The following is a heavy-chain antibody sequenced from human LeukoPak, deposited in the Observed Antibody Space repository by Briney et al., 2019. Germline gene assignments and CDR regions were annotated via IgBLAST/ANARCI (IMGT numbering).Heavy chain of an antibody. J-gene: IGHJ6*02. CDR2: IIPILGIA. D-gene: IGHD1-1*01. V-gene: IGHV1-69*02. CDR3: ARWDGTTDVDYYYYGMDV. CDR1: GYTFTGYY. Sequence: ASVKVSCKASGYTFTGYYMHWVRQAPGQGLEWMGRIIPILGIANYAQKFQGRVTITADKSTSTAYMELSSLRSEDTAVYYCARWDGTTDVDYYYYGMDVWGQGTTATVSS.